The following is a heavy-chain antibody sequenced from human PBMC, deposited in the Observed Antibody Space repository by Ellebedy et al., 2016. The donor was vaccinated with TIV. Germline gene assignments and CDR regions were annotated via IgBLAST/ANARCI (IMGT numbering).Heavy chain of an antibody. D-gene: IGHD6-13*01. CDR1: GFTVSSNY. V-gene: IGHV3-66*01. CDR2: IYSGGST. CDR3: ARVKGEQLFDY. Sequence: GESLKISCAASGFTVSSNYMSWVRQAPGKGLEWVSVIYSGGSTYYADSVKGRFTISRDNSKNTLYLQMNSLRAEDTAVYYCARVKGEQLFDYWGQGTLVTVSS. J-gene: IGHJ4*02.